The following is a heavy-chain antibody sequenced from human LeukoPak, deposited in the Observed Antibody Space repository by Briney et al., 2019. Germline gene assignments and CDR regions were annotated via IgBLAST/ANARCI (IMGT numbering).Heavy chain of an antibody. CDR3: ARGIQLDY. D-gene: IGHD5-18*01. CDR2: INHSGST. CDR1: GGSFGGYY. Sequence: SETLSLTCAVYGGSFGGYYWSWIRQPPGKGLEWIGEINHSGSTNYNPSLKSRVTISVDTSKNQFSLKLSSVTAADTAVYYCARGIQLDYWGQGTLVTVSS. V-gene: IGHV4-34*01. J-gene: IGHJ4*02.